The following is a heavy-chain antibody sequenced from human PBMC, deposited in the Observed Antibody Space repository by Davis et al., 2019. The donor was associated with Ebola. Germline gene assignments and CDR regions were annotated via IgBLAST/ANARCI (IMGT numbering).Heavy chain of an antibody. CDR1: GFTFSSQT. V-gene: IGHV3-48*04. Sequence: GESLKISCAASGFTFSSQTMNWVRQAPGKGLEWVSYISSGSSTIYYADSVKGRFTISRDNAKSTLYLQMNSLRAEDTAVYYCAKDVEMATITNFDSWGQGTLVTVSS. CDR3: AKDVEMATITNFDS. J-gene: IGHJ4*02. D-gene: IGHD5-24*01. CDR2: ISSGSSTI.